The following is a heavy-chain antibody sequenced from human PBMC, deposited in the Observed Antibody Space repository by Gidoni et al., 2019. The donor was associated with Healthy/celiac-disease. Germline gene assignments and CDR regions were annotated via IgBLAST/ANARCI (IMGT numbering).Heavy chain of an antibody. J-gene: IGHJ4*02. V-gene: IGHV3-33*01. CDR3: ARQGLWFGELLSPPDWG. CDR2: IGYYGSKK. CDR1: GFPFSSYG. D-gene: IGHD3-10*01. Sequence: QVQLVESGGGVIQPGRSLRLSCAASGFPFSSYGMHWVRQAPGKGLEWVAVIGYYGSKKYYADSVKGRFTIARDNSKNTLYLQMNSLRAEDTAVYYCARQGLWFGELLSPPDWGWGQGTLVTVSS.